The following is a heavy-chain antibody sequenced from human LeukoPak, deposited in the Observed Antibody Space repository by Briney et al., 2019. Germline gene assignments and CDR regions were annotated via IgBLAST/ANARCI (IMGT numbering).Heavy chain of an antibody. CDR2: IYYSGST. CDR3: ARGLVEMATIPPVWFDA. Sequence: SQTMSLACTVSAGSISSSSYYWGWIRQPPGKGLEGIGSIYYSGSTYYNPCLKSRVTQSVDRSQNRFCLRLSAVTAADTPVYYCARGLVEMATIPPVWFDAWGQGTLVTVSS. J-gene: IGHJ5*02. D-gene: IGHD5-24*01. V-gene: IGHV4-39*07. CDR1: AGSISSSSYY.